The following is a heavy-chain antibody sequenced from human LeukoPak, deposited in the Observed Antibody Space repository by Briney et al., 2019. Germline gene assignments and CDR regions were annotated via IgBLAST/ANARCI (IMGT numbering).Heavy chain of an antibody. V-gene: IGHV3-21*01. D-gene: IGHD1-26*01. CDR1: GFTFSNYW. CDR3: ARESRSGFDY. CDR2: ISSSSSYI. Sequence: GGSLRLSCAASGFTFSNYWMSWVRQAPGKGLEWVSSISSSSSYIYYADSVKGRFTISRDNAKNSLYLQMNSLRAEDTAVYYCARESRSGFDYWGQGTLVTVSS. J-gene: IGHJ4*02.